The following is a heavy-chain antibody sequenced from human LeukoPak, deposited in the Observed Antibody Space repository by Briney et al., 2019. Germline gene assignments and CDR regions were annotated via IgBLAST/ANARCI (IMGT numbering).Heavy chain of an antibody. J-gene: IGHJ4*02. CDR2: INQGGSVK. CDR3: ARFGYSGWNLEY. V-gene: IGHV3-7*01. CDR1: GFSFRDFW. Sequence: PGGSLRLSCAASGFSFRDFWMTWVRQAPGKGLEWVANINQGGSVKYYVDSVKGRFTNSRDDAKSSLYVQMNSLRDEDTAVDYCARFGYSGWNLEYWGQGTLVTVSS. D-gene: IGHD5-12*01.